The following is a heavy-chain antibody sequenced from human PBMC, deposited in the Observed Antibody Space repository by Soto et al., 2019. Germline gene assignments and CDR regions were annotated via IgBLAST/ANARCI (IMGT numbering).Heavy chain of an antibody. D-gene: IGHD2-15*01. V-gene: IGHV1-3*01. CDR2: INAGNGNT. J-gene: IGHJ4*02. Sequence: ASVKVSCKASGYTFTSYAMHWVRQAPGQRLEWMGWINAGNGNTKYSQKFQGRVTITRDTSAGTAYMELSSLRSEDTALYYCARESLGYCSGGSCYGFDYWGQGTLVTVSS. CDR1: GYTFTSYA. CDR3: ARESLGYCSGGSCYGFDY.